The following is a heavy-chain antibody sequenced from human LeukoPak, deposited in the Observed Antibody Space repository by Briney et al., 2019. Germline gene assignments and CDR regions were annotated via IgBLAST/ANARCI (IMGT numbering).Heavy chain of an antibody. CDR2: IDYSGST. CDR1: GGSISRGGFY. D-gene: IGHD3-16*02. V-gene: IGHV4-31*03. CDR3: ARGYDYVWGSYRFDY. Sequence: SQTLSLTCTVAGGSISRGGFYLHWIRQHPGKGLEWIGYIDYSGSTNYNPSLKSRVPISVDTSKNQFSLKLSSVTAADPAVYYCARGYDYVWGSYRFDYWGQGTLVTVSS. J-gene: IGHJ4*02.